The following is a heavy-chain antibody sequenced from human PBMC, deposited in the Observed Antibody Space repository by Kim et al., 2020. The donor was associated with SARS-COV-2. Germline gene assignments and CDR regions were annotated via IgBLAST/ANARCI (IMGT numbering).Heavy chain of an antibody. D-gene: IGHD3-16*01. V-gene: IGHV1-18*01. CDR1: GYTFTSYG. J-gene: IGHJ4*02. CDR2: ISAYNGNT. Sequence: ASVKVSCKASGYTFTSYGISWVRQAPGQGLEWMGWISAYNGNTNYAQKLQGRVTMTTDTSTSTAYMELRSLRSDDTAVYYCARIPIMITFGGFPYYFDYWGQGTLVTVSS. CDR3: ARIPIMITFGGFPYYFDY.